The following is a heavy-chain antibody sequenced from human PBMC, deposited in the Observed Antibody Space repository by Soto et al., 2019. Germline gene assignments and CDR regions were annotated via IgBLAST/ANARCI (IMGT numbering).Heavy chain of an antibody. CDR2: ISRRGAAT. J-gene: IGHJ5*02. Sequence: EVQLLESGGGLVQPGGSLRLSCAASGFDFSRDAMSWVRQAPGKGLEWLSAISRRGAATYYADSVKGRFIISRDDSQNTRYLHMNSLRAEDTAIYYCAPLDSSTWFDPWGQGTRVTVSS. CDR3: APLDSSTWFDP. CDR1: GFDFSRDA. D-gene: IGHD3-9*01. V-gene: IGHV3-23*01.